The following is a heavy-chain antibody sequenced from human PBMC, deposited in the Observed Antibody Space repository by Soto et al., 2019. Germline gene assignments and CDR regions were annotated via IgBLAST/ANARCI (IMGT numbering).Heavy chain of an antibody. J-gene: IGHJ4*02. CDR1: GGSFSGYY. CDR2: INHSGST. D-gene: IGHD6-13*01. V-gene: IGHV4-34*01. Sequence: SETLSLTCAVYGGSFSGYYWSWIRQPPGKGLEWIGEINHSGSTNYNPSLKSRVTISVDTSKNQFSLKLSSVTAADTAVYYCASFLASIAATSDFDYGGEGTRVTVSS. CDR3: ASFLASIAATSDFDY.